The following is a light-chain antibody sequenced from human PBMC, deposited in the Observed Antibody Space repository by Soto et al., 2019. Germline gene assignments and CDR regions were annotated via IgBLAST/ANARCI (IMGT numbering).Light chain of an antibody. J-gene: IGKJ1*01. CDR3: QQRSNWPRG. Sequence: EVVLTQSPATLSLSPGERATLSCRASQSVSSYLAWYQQKPGQAPRLLIYDASNRATGIPARFSGSGSGTDFTLTISSLEPEDFAVYYCQQRSNWPRGFGQGTKV. CDR2: DAS. CDR1: QSVSSY. V-gene: IGKV3-11*01.